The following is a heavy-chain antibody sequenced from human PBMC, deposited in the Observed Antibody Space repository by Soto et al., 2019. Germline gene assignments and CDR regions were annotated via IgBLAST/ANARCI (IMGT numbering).Heavy chain of an antibody. Sequence: QVQLVESGGGVVQPGRSLRLSCAASGFTFSPYAMHWVRQAPGKGLEWVAVISYDGNNKNYADSVNGRLAISRDNSRNKLYMQMNSLRAEDTAVYYCARARLDPTALDYWGQGTLVTVSS. CDR3: ARARLDPTALDY. V-gene: IGHV3-30*09. CDR1: GFTFSPYA. D-gene: IGHD3-16*01. CDR2: ISYDGNNK. J-gene: IGHJ4*02.